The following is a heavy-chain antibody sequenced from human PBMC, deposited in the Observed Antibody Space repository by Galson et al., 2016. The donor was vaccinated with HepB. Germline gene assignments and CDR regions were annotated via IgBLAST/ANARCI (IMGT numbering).Heavy chain of an antibody. V-gene: IGHV3-74*01. CDR1: GFTFSSHW. CDR2: INGDGSIT. Sequence: LRLSCAASGFTFSSHWIHWVRQGPGKGLVWVSRINGDGSITTYADSVKGRFTTSRDNAKNTLYLQMNSPRAADTAVYYCERGTVDKPGLDVWGQGTTVTVSS. J-gene: IGHJ6*02. CDR3: ERGTVDKPGLDV. D-gene: IGHD1-1*01.